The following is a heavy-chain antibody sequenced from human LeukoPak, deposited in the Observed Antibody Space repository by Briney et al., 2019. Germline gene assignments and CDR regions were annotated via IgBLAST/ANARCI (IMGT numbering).Heavy chain of an antibody. J-gene: IGHJ4*02. Sequence: GESLKISCKGSGYSFTRYWIGWVRQMPGKGLEWMGIIYPGDSDTRYSPSFQGQVTISADKSISTAYLQWSSLKASDTAMYYCARPPRPRYKWLVTDGGGYWGQGTLVTVSS. V-gene: IGHV5-51*01. CDR1: GYSFTRYW. D-gene: IGHD6-19*01. CDR3: ARPPRPRYKWLVTDGGGY. CDR2: IYPGDSDT.